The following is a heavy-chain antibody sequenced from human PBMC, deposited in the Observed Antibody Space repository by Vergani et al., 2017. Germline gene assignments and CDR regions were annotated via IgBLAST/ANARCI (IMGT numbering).Heavy chain of an antibody. CDR1: GDSVSSNSAA. CDR2: TYYRSKWYN. V-gene: IGHV6-1*01. J-gene: IGHJ6*02. CDR3: ARGNTIFGAENYYYYYGMDV. D-gene: IGHD3-3*01. Sequence: QVQLPQSGPGLVKPSPTLSLTCAISGDSVSSNSAAWNWIRQSPSRGLEWLGRTYYRSKWYNDYAVSVKSRITINPDTSKNQFSLQLNAVTPEDTAVYYCARGNTIFGAENYYYYYGMDVWGQGTTVTVSS.